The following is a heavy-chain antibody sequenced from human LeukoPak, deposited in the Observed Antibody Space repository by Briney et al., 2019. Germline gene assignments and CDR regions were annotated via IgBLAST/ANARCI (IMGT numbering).Heavy chain of an antibody. Sequence: SETLSLTCTVSGGSISSYYWSWIRQPPGKGLEWIGYIYYSGSTNYNPSLKSRVTISVDTSKNQFSLKLSSVTAADTAVYYCAREVVDATPSRDYYYYMDVWGKGTTVTVSS. CDR1: GGSISSYY. V-gene: IGHV4-59*12. CDR2: IYYSGST. D-gene: IGHD2-15*01. J-gene: IGHJ6*03. CDR3: AREVVDATPSRDYYYYMDV.